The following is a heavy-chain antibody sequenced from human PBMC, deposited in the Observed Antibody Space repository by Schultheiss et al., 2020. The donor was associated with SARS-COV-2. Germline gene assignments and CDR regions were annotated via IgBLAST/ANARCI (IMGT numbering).Heavy chain of an antibody. CDR2: IKQDGSEK. CDR1: GFTFSNAW. J-gene: IGHJ6*02. V-gene: IGHV3-7*03. CDR3: TRHGELHGYYGMDV. D-gene: IGHD1-26*01. Sequence: GGSLRLSCAASGFTFSNAWMSWVRQAPGKGLEWVANIKQDGSEKYYVDSVKGRFTISRDNAKNTLYLQMNSLRAEDTAVYYCTRHGELHGYYGMDVWGQGTTVTVSS.